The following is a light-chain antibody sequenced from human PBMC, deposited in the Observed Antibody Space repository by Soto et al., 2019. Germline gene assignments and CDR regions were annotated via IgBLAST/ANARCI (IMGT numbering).Light chain of an antibody. CDR2: ASS. CDR1: QGIGTY. V-gene: IGKV1-9*01. CDR3: PQYTSLPRT. J-gene: IGKJ3*01. Sequence: EIGPPPSRASQGIGTYLVWYQQKSGKAPTILIYASSTLQTGVPSRFSGSGSGTEFTLTISSLQPDDFARYCCPQYTSLPRTLGHGTKVDN.